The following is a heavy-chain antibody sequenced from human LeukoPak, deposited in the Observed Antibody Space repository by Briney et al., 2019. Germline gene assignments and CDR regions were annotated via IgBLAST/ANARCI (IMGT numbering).Heavy chain of an antibody. V-gene: IGHV3-30*03. CDR1: GFTFSSYW. CDR3: VLGHYGGLFDN. D-gene: IGHD4-23*01. Sequence: PGGSLRLSCAASGFTFSSYWMTWVRQAPGKGLEWVAVISYDGSNKDYADSVKGRFTISRDNSKNTLYVQMNSLRVEDTAVYYCVLGHYGGLFDNWGQGTLVTVSS. CDR2: ISYDGSNK. J-gene: IGHJ4*02.